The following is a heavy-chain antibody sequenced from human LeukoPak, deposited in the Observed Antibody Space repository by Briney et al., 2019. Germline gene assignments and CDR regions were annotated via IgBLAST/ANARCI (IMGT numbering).Heavy chain of an antibody. D-gene: IGHD1-26*01. Sequence: ASVKVSCKTSGYTFTDYYIHWMRQAPGQGLEWMGWINSNSGGTSYAQKFQGRVTLTRDTPTRTAFMELNRLTSDDTAVYYCARGVRGSQKLDYWGQGTLVTVSS. CDR3: ARGVRGSQKLDY. CDR2: INSNSGGT. J-gene: IGHJ4*02. CDR1: GYTFTDYY. V-gene: IGHV1-2*02.